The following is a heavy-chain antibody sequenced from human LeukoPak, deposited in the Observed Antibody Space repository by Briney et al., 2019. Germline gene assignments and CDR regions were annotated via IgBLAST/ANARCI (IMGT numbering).Heavy chain of an antibody. V-gene: IGHV4-59*13. Sequence: SETLSLTCTVSGGSISSYYWSWIRQPPGKGLEWIGYIYYSGSTNYNPSLKSRVTISVDTSKNQFSLKLSSVTAADTAAYYCARAGSKFDAFDIWGQGTMVTVSS. D-gene: IGHD3-10*01. CDR1: GGSISSYY. J-gene: IGHJ3*02. CDR3: ARAGSKFDAFDI. CDR2: IYYSGST.